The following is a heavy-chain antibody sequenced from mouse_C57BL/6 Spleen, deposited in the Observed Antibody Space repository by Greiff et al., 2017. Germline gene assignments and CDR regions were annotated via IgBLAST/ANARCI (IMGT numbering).Heavy chain of an antibody. D-gene: IGHD1-1*01. Sequence: QVQLQQPGAELVKPGASVKLSCKASGYTFTSYWMHWVKQRPGQGLEWIGMIHPNSGSTNYNEKFKSKATLTVDKSSSTAYMQLSSLTSEDSAVYYCARDYGSSYVYLDYWGQGTTLTVSS. J-gene: IGHJ2*01. V-gene: IGHV1-64*01. CDR2: IHPNSGST. CDR1: GYTFTSYW. CDR3: ARDYGSSYVYLDY.